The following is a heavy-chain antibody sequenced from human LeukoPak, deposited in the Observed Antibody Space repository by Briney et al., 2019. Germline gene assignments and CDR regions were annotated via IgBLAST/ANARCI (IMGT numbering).Heavy chain of an antibody. V-gene: IGHV3-49*03. CDR2: IRSKAYGGTT. CDR1: GFTFGDYA. J-gene: IGHJ4*02. D-gene: IGHD3-22*01. Sequence: GGSLRLSCTASGFTFGDYAMSWFRQAPGKGLEWVGFIRSKAYGGTTEYAASVKGRFTISRDDSKSIAYLQMNSLKTEDTAVYYCTRGITMIVVVHLFDYWGQGTLVTVSS. CDR3: TRGITMIVVVHLFDY.